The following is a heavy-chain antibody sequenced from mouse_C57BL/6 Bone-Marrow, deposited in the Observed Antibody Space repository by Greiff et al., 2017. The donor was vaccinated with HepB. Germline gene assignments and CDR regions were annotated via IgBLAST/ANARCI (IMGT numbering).Heavy chain of an antibody. CDR1: GYTFTSYG. J-gene: IGHJ4*01. D-gene: IGHD1-1*01. CDR3: ARGPITTVVARDYAMDY. Sequence: QVHVKQSGAELARPGASVKLSCKASGYTFTSYGISWVKQRTGQGLEWIGEIYPRSGNTYYNEKFKGKATLTADKSSSTAYMELRSLTSEDSAVYFCARGPITTVVARDYAMDYWGQGTSVTVSS. CDR2: IYPRSGNT. V-gene: IGHV1-81*01.